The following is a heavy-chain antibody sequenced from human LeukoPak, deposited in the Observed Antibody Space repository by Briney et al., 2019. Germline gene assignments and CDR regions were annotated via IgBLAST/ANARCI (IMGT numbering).Heavy chain of an antibody. Sequence: PGGSLRLSCAASGFTFSSYGMHWVRQAPGKGLEWVAVISYDGSNKYYADSVKGRFTISRDNSKNTLYLQMNSLRAEDTAVYYCAKLGYCSGGSCQHDAFDIWGQGTMVTVSS. D-gene: IGHD2-15*01. CDR1: GFTFSSYG. CDR2: ISYDGSNK. J-gene: IGHJ3*02. CDR3: AKLGYCSGGSCQHDAFDI. V-gene: IGHV3-30*18.